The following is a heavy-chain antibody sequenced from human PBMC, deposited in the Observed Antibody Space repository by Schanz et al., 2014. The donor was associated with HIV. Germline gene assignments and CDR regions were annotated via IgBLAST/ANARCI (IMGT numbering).Heavy chain of an antibody. V-gene: IGHV4-31*03. Sequence: QVQLQESGPGLVKPSQTLSLTCTVSGGSISNGGYYWSWIRQHPGKGLEWIGYIYYSGSTYYNPSLKSRVTISVDTSKNQFSLKLSSVTAADTAVYFCARGDFGGNSVDYWGHGNLVTVSS. CDR1: GGSISNGGYY. CDR3: ARGDFGGNSVDY. CDR2: IYYSGST. D-gene: IGHD2-21*02. J-gene: IGHJ4*01.